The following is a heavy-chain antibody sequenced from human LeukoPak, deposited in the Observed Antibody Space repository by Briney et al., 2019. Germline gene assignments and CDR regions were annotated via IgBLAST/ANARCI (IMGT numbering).Heavy chain of an antibody. CDR1: GFTFSSYT. D-gene: IGHD4-17*01. Sequence: GGSLRLSCAASGFTFSSYTMSWVRQAPGKGLEWVSGVSGSGGSTYYADSVKGRFTISRDNSKNTLYLQMNSLRAEDTAVYYCANHDYGDYYWGQGTLVTVSS. J-gene: IGHJ4*02. CDR3: ANHDYGDYY. V-gene: IGHV3-23*01. CDR2: VSGSGGST.